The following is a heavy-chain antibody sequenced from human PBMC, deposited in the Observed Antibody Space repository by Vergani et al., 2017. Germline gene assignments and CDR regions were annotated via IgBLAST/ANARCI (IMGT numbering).Heavy chain of an antibody. CDR1: GFKFSDHY. J-gene: IGHJ6*01. Sequence: LEEPGGGSVKLGGSLRLSCAASGFKFSDHYMSWIRQAPGKGLGWVSHISPGASTVSNTDSVTGRFTVSRDNDNNSLTLDMTTLRVEDTAVYYCAKNPGISTTRHYYAMDVWGQGTTVTVSS. V-gene: IGHV3-11*04. CDR3: AKNPGISTTRHYYAMDV. D-gene: IGHD1-1*01. CDR2: ISPGASTV.